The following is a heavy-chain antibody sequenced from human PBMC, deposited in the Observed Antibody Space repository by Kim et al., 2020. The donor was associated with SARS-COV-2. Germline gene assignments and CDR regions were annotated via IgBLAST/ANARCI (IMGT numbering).Heavy chain of an antibody. V-gene: IGHV3-33*05. CDR3: ARDPSYVWGSYRSYYFDY. D-gene: IGHD3-16*02. CDR1: GFTFSSYG. CDR2: ISYDGSNK. J-gene: IGHJ4*02. Sequence: GGSLRLSCAASGFTFSSYGMHWVRQAPGKGLEWVAVISYDGSNKYYADSVKGRFTISRDNSKNTLYLQMNSLRAEDTAVYYCARDPSYVWGSYRSYYFDYWGQGTLVTVSS.